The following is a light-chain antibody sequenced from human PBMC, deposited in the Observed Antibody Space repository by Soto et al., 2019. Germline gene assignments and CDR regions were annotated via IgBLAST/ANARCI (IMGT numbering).Light chain of an antibody. CDR3: HQYGSSPLT. V-gene: IGKV3-20*01. CDR2: GAF. J-gene: IGKJ4*01. CDR1: QRVRSSY. Sequence: DMVLAQSPTTRSSSPGERATLSFRASQRVRSSYFAWYQHKPGRAPRLLIFGAFTRAPGIPDRFSGSGSGTDFTLSISRLEPEDFAVYYCHQYGSSPLTFGGGTKVDIK.